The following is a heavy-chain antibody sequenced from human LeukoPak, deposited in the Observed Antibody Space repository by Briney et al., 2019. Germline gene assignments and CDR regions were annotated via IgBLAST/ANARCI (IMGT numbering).Heavy chain of an antibody. CDR3: ARFETCTSTTCDDTFDI. Sequence: GGSLRLSCAASGFTFSTYSLNWVRQAPGKGLEWVSSISSRGSSTYYADSVKGRFTISRDNAKNSLYLQMNSLRAEDTAVYYCARFETCTSTTCDDTFDIWGQGTMVTVSS. J-gene: IGHJ3*02. D-gene: IGHD2-2*01. V-gene: IGHV3-21*01. CDR2: ISSRGSST. CDR1: GFTFSTYS.